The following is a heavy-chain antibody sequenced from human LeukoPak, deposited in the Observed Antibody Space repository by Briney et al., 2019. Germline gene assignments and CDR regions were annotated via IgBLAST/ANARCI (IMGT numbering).Heavy chain of an antibody. J-gene: IGHJ4*02. Sequence: ASVKVSCKASGYSFIDYFIHWVRQAPGQGLECMGWINPNSGGTNYAQKFQGRVTMTRDTSISTAYMELSRLRSDDTAVYYCARAGLTEDYYGSGSYSYWGQGTLVTVSS. CDR3: ARAGLTEDYYGSGSYSY. CDR1: GYSFIDYF. CDR2: INPNSGGT. V-gene: IGHV1-2*02. D-gene: IGHD3-10*01.